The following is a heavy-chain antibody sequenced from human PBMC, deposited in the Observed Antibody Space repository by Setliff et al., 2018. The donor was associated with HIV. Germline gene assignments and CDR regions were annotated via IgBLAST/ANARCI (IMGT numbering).Heavy chain of an antibody. D-gene: IGHD3-3*01. CDR1: GYSFYEYY. V-gene: IGHV1-2*02. CDR2: INPNSDDT. CDR3: ARTEYFDFWSGPRGFDP. J-gene: IGHJ5*02. Sequence: ASVKVSCKASGYSFYEYYIHWLRQVPGQGLEWMGWINPNSDDTIYAQTFQGRVTMTRDTSTSTAYMELSRLRSDDTAVYYCARTEYFDFWSGPRGFDPWGQGTLVTVSS.